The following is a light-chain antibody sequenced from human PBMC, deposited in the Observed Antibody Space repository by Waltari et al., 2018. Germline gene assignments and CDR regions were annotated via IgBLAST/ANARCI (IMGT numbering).Light chain of an antibody. CDR1: SSDVGDNNY. Sequence: QSALTQPASVSGSPGQSITISCTGTSSDVGDNNYVSWYQQFPGKAPQLIIYDVSNRPSGVSNRSSGSKAGNTASLTISGLQAEDEADYSCTTHTSSSTYVFGTGTKVSVL. CDR2: DVS. CDR3: TTHTSSSTYV. V-gene: IGLV2-14*01. J-gene: IGLJ1*01.